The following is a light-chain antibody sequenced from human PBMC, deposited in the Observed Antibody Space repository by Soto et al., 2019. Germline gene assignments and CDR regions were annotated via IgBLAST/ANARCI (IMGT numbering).Light chain of an antibody. Sequence: EIVMTQSPATLSVSPGERATLSCRASQSVSSNLAWYQQKPGQAPRLLIYGASTRATGIPARFSGSGSETEFALTISSPKSEDFAVYYCQKYNNWPPRRTFGQGTKVEIK. CDR3: QKYNNWPPRRT. CDR2: GAS. V-gene: IGKV3-15*01. CDR1: QSVSSN. J-gene: IGKJ1*01.